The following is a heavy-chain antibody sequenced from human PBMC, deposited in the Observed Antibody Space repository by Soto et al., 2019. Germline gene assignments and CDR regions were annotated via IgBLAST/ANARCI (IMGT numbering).Heavy chain of an antibody. V-gene: IGHV3-30-3*01. J-gene: IGHJ3*02. CDR3: ARSHEVTTAFDDALDI. CDR1: GFTFSNIA. D-gene: IGHD4-17*01. Sequence: QVQLVESGGGVVQPGASLRLSCAASGFTFSNIAMHWVRQAPGKGLEWLAVISHDGGSKTYADFVKGRFTISRDNSRNTLYLQMNSLRSEDTAVYHCARSHEVTTAFDDALDIWGQGTMVTVSS. CDR2: ISHDGGSK.